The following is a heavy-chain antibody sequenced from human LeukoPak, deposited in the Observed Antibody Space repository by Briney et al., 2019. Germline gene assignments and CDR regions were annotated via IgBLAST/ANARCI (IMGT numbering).Heavy chain of an antibody. V-gene: IGHV4-34*01. CDR2: INHSGST. CDR3: ARGRYNWNDRDYYYYYMDV. CDR1: GGSFSGYY. Sequence: PSETLSLTCAVYGGSFSGYYWSWIRQPPGKGLEWIGEINHSGSTNYNPSLKSRVTISVDTSKNQFSLKLSSVTAADTAVYYCARGRYNWNDRDYYYYYMDVWGKGTTVTVSS. J-gene: IGHJ6*03. D-gene: IGHD1-1*01.